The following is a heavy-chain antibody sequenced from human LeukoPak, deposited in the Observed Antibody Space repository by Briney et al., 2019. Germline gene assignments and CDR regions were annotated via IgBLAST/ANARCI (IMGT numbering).Heavy chain of an antibody. Sequence: PGGSLRLSCAASGFTFSSYAMSWVRQAPGKGLEWVSAISGSGGSTYYADSVKGRFTISRDNSKNTLYLQMNSLRAEDTAVYYCAKGRHYYDSSGYRSFDYWGQGTLVTVSS. CDR3: AKGRHYYDSSGYRSFDY. J-gene: IGHJ4*02. D-gene: IGHD3-22*01. CDR2: ISGSGGST. V-gene: IGHV3-23*01. CDR1: GFTFSSYA.